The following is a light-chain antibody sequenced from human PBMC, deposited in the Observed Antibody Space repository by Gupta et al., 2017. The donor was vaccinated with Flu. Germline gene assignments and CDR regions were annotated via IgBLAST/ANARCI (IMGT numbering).Light chain of an antibody. V-gene: IGLV1-47*01. J-gene: IGLJ3*02. Sequence: QSVLTQPPSASGTPGQRVTISCSGSSSNIGSNYVYWYQQLPGTAPKLLIYRNNQRPSGVPDRFSGSKSGTSASLAISGLRSEDEADYYCAAWDDSLSGPNWVFGGGNKLTVL. CDR2: RNN. CDR1: SSNIGSNY. CDR3: AAWDDSLSGPNWV.